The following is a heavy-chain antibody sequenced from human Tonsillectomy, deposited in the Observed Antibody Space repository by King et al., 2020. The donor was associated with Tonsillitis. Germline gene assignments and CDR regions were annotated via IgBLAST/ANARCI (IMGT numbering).Heavy chain of an antibody. CDR1: GFTFGDYA. CDR2: IRSKAYGGTT. V-gene: IGHV3-49*03. Sequence: VQLVESGGGLVQPGRSLRLSCTASGFTFGDYAMSWFRQAPGKGLEWVGFIRSKAYGGTTEYAASVKGRFTISRDDSKSIAYLQMNSLKTEDTAVYYCTRGQVGGYSIYYMDVWGKGTTVTVSS. J-gene: IGHJ6*03. D-gene: IGHD4-23*01. CDR3: TRGQVGGYSIYYMDV.